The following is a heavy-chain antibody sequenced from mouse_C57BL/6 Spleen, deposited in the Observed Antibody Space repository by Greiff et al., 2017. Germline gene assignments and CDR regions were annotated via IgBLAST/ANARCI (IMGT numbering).Heavy chain of an antibody. J-gene: IGHJ3*01. Sequence: QVHVKQSGAELVRPGASVTLSCKASGYTFTDYEMHWVKQTPVHGLEWIGAIDPDTGGTAYNQKFKGKAILTADKSSSTAYMELRSLTSEDSAVYYCTRWYDGYYFCAYWGQGTLVTVSA. CDR2: IDPDTGGT. CDR3: TRWYDGYYFCAY. CDR1: GYTFTDYE. V-gene: IGHV1-15*01. D-gene: IGHD2-3*01.